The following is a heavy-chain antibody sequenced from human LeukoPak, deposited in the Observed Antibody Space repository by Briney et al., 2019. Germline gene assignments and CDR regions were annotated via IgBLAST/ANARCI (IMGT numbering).Heavy chain of an antibody. V-gene: IGHV3-30*02. CDR2: IRYDGSNK. J-gene: IGHJ1*01. Sequence: PGGSLRLSCAASGFTFSSYGMHWVRQAPGKGLEWVAFIRYDGSNKYYADSVKGRFTISRDNSKNTLYLLMNSLRAEDTAVYYCAKAKDSSGYYRTAEYFQHWGQGTLVTVSS. D-gene: IGHD3-22*01. CDR1: GFTFSSYG. CDR3: AKAKDSSGYYRTAEYFQH.